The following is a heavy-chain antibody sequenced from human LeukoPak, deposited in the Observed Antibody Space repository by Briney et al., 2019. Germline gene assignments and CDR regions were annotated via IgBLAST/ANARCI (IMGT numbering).Heavy chain of an antibody. CDR1: GFTFSSYS. CDR2: ISSSSSYI. CDR3: ARAVWEAATHAYYYYYMDV. V-gene: IGHV3-21*01. J-gene: IGHJ6*03. Sequence: PGGSLRLSCAASGFTFSSYSMNWVRQAPGKGLEWVSSISSSSSYIYYADSVKGRFTISRDNAKNSLYLQMNSLRAEDTAVYYCARAVWEAATHAYYYYYMDVWGKGTTVTVSS. D-gene: IGHD2-15*01.